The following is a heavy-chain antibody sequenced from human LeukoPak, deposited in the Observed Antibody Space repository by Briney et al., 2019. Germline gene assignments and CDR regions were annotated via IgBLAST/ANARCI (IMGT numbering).Heavy chain of an antibody. D-gene: IGHD2-15*01. CDR1: GYTFNNYD. J-gene: IGHJ5*02. CDR3: AREVNGYCSGGSCYNWFDP. Sequence: ASVKVSCKASGYTFNNYDINWVRQAPGQGLEWMGWMNPNSGNTGYAQKFQGRVTITADKSTSTAYMELSSLRSEDTAVYYCAREVNGYCSGGSCYNWFDPWGQGALVTVSS. V-gene: IGHV1-8*01. CDR2: MNPNSGNT.